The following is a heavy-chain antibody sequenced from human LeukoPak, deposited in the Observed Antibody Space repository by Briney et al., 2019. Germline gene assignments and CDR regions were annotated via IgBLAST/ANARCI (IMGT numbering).Heavy chain of an antibody. D-gene: IGHD5-18*01. V-gene: IGHV5-51*01. CDR1: GYSFTSYW. J-gene: IGHJ4*02. CDR3: ARRNGYSYGPIGY. Sequence: GESLEISCKGSGYSFTSYWIDWVRQMPGKGLEWMGIIYPGDSDTRYSPSFQGQVTISADKSISTAYLQWSSLKASDTAMYYCARRNGYSYGPIGYWGQGTLVTVSS. CDR2: IYPGDSDT.